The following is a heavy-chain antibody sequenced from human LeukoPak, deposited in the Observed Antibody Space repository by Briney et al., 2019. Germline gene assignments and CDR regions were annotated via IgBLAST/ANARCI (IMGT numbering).Heavy chain of an antibody. CDR2: IKQDGSEK. V-gene: IGHV3-7*01. J-gene: IGHJ3*02. CDR1: GFTFSSYW. CDR3: ARLTVEMATIIPRDAFDI. D-gene: IGHD5-24*01. Sequence: GGSLRLSCAASGFTFSSYWMSWLRQAPGKGLEWVANIKQDGSEKYYVDSVKGRFTISRDNAKNSLYLQMNSLRAEDTAVYYCARLTVEMATIIPRDAFDIWGQGTMVTVSS.